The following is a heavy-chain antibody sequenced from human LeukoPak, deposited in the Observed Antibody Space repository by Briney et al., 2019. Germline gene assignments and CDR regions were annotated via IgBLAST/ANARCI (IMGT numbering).Heavy chain of an antibody. CDR3: ARHSKRMTTVTPYYFDY. CDR1: GGSISSGSYY. J-gene: IGHJ4*02. CDR2: IYTSGST. V-gene: IGHV4-61*02. D-gene: IGHD4-17*01. Sequence: SETLSLTCTVSGGSISSGSYYWSWIRQPAGKGLEWIGRIYTSGSTNYNPSLKSRVTISVDTSKNQFSLKLSSVTAADTAVYYCARHSKRMTTVTPYYFDYWGQGTLVTVSS.